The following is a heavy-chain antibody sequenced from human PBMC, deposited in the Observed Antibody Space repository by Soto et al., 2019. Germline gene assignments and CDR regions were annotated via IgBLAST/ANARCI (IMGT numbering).Heavy chain of an antibody. CDR3: AKQRGGGHYYYYGMDV. CDR2: ISWDGGST. D-gene: IGHD6-25*01. J-gene: IGHJ6*02. Sequence: DVQLVESGGVVVQPGGSLRLSCAASGFTFDDYTMHWVRQAPGKGLEWVSLISWDGGSTYYADSVKGRFTISRDNSKNSLYLQMNSLRTEDTALYYCAKQRGGGHYYYYGMDVWGQGTTVTVSS. V-gene: IGHV3-43*01. CDR1: GFTFDDYT.